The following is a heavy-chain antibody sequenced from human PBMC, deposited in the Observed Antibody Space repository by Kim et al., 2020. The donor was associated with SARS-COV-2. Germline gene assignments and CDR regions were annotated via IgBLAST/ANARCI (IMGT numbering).Heavy chain of an antibody. D-gene: IGHD3-9*01. CDR3: ARMYYDILTGYKEDYYYYGMDV. V-gene: IGHV1-69*13. Sequence: SVKVSCKASGGTFSSYAISWVRQAPGQGLEWMGGIIPIFGTANYAQKFQGRVTITADESTSTAYMELSSLRSEDTAVYYCARMYYDILTGYKEDYYYYGMDVWGQGTTVTVSS. J-gene: IGHJ6*02. CDR1: GGTFSSYA. CDR2: IIPIFGTA.